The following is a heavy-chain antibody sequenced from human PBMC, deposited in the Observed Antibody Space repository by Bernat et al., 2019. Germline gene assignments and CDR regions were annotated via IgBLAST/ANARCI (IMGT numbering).Heavy chain of an antibody. J-gene: IGHJ6*02. CDR3: ARDLHRGTDV. D-gene: IGHD3-16*02. Sequence: EFQVEESGGGIVQPGGSLRLSCAASGFTFSNYWMHWVRHAPGKGPVWVSLININGRDTRYADSVKGRFTISRDNAKDMLYLQMNSLRAEDSAVYYCARDLHRGTDVWGQVTTVTVSS. V-gene: IGHV3-74*01. CDR1: GFTFSNYW. CDR2: ININGRDT.